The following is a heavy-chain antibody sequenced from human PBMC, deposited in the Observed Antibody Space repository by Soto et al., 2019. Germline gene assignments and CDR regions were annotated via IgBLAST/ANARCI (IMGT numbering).Heavy chain of an antibody. CDR2: IYPGDFDT. CDR1: GYNFNIYW. J-gene: IGHJ4*02. V-gene: IGHV5-51*01. Sequence: GESLKISCMGSGYNFNIYWIGWVRQMPGKGLEWMGIIYPGDFDTRYSQSFQGHLTMSVDKSINTAYLQWSSLGTSDTAMYYCARLLGYSYGHQEFFDYWGQGTPVTVSS. D-gene: IGHD5-18*01. CDR3: ARLLGYSYGHQEFFDY.